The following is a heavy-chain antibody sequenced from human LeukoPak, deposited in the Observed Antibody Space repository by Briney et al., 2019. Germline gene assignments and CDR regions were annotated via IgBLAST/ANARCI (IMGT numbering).Heavy chain of an antibody. CDR1: GLTFSSYG. D-gene: IGHD3-10*01. CDR3: ANTHYFGSGTYPFDH. CDR2: ISGSGDST. J-gene: IGHJ4*02. Sequence: TGGSLRLSCAVSGLTFSSYGMSWVRQAPGKGLEWVSAISGSGDSTYYADSVKGRFTVSRDNSKNTLYLQMNSLRADDTAVYYCANTHYFGSGTYPFDHWGQGTPVTVSS. V-gene: IGHV3-23*01.